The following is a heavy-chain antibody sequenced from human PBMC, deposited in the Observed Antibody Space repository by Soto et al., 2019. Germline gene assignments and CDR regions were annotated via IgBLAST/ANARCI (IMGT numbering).Heavy chain of an antibody. CDR3: ARRKTNFGEDSFDI. D-gene: IGHD3-16*01. CDR2: INPNGGDS. V-gene: IGHV1-46*01. Sequence: ASVKVSCKTSGYAFSSYYIHWVRQAPGQGLEWMAIINPNGGDSSSPQKFQGRITVTSDTSTSTVYMDLSSLRSEDTAVYYCARRKTNFGEDSFDIWGQGTMVTVSS. J-gene: IGHJ3*02. CDR1: GYAFSSYY.